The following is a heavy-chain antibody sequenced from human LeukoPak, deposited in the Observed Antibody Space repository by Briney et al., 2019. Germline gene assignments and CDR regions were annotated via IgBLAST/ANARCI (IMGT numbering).Heavy chain of an antibody. CDR2: IYHSGST. J-gene: IGHJ5*02. CDR3: ARVGMDTAMVNFNWFDP. CDR1: GGSISSSNW. V-gene: IGHV4-4*02. D-gene: IGHD5-18*01. Sequence: SETLSLTFAVSGGSISSSNWWSWVRQPPGKGLEWIGEIYHSGSTNYNPSLKSRVTISVDKSKNQFSLKLSSVTAADTAVYYCARVGMDTAMVNFNWFDPWGQGTLVTVSS.